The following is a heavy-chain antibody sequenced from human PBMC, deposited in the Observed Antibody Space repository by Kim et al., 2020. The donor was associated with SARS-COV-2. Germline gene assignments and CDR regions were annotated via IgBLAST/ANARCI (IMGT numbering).Heavy chain of an antibody. V-gene: IGHV4-34*01. CDR3: ARGRKSVGYCSSTSPNSPYYYYGMDV. D-gene: IGHD2-2*01. J-gene: IGHJ6*02. Sequence: SETLSLTCAVYGGSFSGYYWSWIRQPPGKGLEWIGEINHSGSTNYNPSLKSRVTISVDKSKNQFSLKLSSVTAADTAVYYCARGRKSVGYCSSTSPNSPYYYYGMDVWGQGTTVTVSS. CDR1: GGSFSGYY. CDR2: INHSGST.